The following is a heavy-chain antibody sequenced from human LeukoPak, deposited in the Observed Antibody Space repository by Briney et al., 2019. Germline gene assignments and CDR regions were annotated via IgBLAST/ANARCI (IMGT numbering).Heavy chain of an antibody. Sequence: GGSLRLSCAASGFTFSSYAMSWVRQAPGKGLEWVSAISGNGVGTYYADSVKGRFTISRDNSKYTVYLQMNSLRAEDTALYYCAKRYCSSSTCYWVAFDIWGQGTMVTVSS. CDR3: AKRYCSSSTCYWVAFDI. D-gene: IGHD2-2*01. CDR2: ISGNGVGT. V-gene: IGHV3-23*01. J-gene: IGHJ3*02. CDR1: GFTFSSYA.